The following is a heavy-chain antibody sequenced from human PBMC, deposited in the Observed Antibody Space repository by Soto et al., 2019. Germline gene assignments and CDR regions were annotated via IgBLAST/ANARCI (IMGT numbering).Heavy chain of an antibody. CDR3: ARSIVVVTALDY. Sequence: QVQLVQSGAEEKKPGASVKVSCKASGYTFTSYAMHWVRQAPGQRREWMGWINAGNGNTKYSQKFQGRVTITRDTSASTADMGLSSLRSEDTAVYYCARSIVVVTALDYWGQGTLVTVSS. V-gene: IGHV1-3*05. CDR2: INAGNGNT. J-gene: IGHJ4*02. D-gene: IGHD2-21*02. CDR1: GYTFTSYA.